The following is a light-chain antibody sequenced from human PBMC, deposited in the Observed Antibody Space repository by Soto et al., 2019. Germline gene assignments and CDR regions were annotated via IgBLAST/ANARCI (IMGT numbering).Light chain of an antibody. CDR2: DAS. Sequence: EIVLTQSPATLSLSPGERATLSCRTSQSVGNYLVWYQQKPGQAPRLLIYDASNRAAGIPARFSGSGSGTDFTLTISSLEPEDFAVYYCQQRSIWPPLTFGGGTKVEIK. CDR1: QSVGNY. J-gene: IGKJ4*01. CDR3: QQRSIWPPLT. V-gene: IGKV3-11*01.